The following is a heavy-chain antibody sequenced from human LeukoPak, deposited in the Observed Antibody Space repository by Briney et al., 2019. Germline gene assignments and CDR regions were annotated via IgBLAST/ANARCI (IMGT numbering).Heavy chain of an antibody. V-gene: IGHV3-53*01. D-gene: IGHD3-10*01. CDR3: ARVSDYYGSGNYQKQFDY. CDR2: IYSGGST. J-gene: IGHJ4*02. Sequence: GGSLRLSCAASGFTVSSNYMSWVRQAPGKGLEWVSVIYSGGSTYYADSVKGRFTISRDNSKNTLYLQMNSLRAEDTAMYYCARVSDYYGSGNYQKQFDYWGQGTLVTVSS. CDR1: GFTVSSNY.